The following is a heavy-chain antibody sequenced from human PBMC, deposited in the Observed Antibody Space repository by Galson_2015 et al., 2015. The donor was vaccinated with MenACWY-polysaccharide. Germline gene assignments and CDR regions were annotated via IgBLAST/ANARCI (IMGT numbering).Heavy chain of an antibody. CDR3: ARGLPTYYYYGMDV. V-gene: IGHV4-31*03. J-gene: IGHJ6*02. Sequence: TLSLTCTVSGGSISSDGYYWSWIRQHPGKGLEWIGYIYYSGSTYYNPSLKSRVTISVDTSKNQFSLKLSSVTAADTAVYYCARGLPTYYYYGMDVWGQGTTVTVSS. D-gene: IGHD1-26*01. CDR2: IYYSGST. CDR1: GGSISSDGYY.